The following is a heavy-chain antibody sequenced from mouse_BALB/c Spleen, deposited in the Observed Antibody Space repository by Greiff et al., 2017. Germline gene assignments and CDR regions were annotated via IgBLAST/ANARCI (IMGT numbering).Heavy chain of an antibody. V-gene: IGHV5-9-3*01. CDR1: GFTFSSYA. D-gene: IGHD2-1*01. CDR2: ISSGGSYT. J-gene: IGHJ3*01. CDR3: ARLRYGNYGFAY. Sequence: EVKLVESGGGLVKPGGSLKLSCAASGFTFSSYAMSWVRQTPEKRLEWVATISSGGSYTYYPDSVKGRFTISRDNAKNTLYLQMSSLRSEDTAMYYCARLRYGNYGFAYWGQGTLVTVSA.